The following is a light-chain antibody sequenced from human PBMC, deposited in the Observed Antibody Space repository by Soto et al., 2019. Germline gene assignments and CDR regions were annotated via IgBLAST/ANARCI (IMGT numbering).Light chain of an antibody. CDR3: QQGFNTPNT. CDR2: AAS. V-gene: IGKV1-39*01. CDR1: QSINNC. Sequence: DIQMTQSPSSLSASVGDRVTITCRASQSINNCLNWYQQKPGKAPKLLIYAASSLQSGVPSRFSGSGSGTHFTLTISSLQPEDFATYYCQQGFNTPNTFGPGTTVDIK. J-gene: IGKJ3*01.